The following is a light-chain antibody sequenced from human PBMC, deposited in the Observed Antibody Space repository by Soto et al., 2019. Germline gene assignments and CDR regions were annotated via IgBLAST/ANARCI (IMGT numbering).Light chain of an antibody. CDR1: ASNIGRKS. V-gene: IGLV1-44*01. J-gene: IGLJ3*02. CDR2: ADD. Sequence: QSVLTQPPPPPETPGQGVPFSCFGGASNIGRKSVNWYQQLPGAAPKLLIYADDQRPSGVPDRFSGSKSGTSASLAISGLQSEDEADYYCAAWDVTLNGWVFGGGTKLTVL. CDR3: AAWDVTLNGWV.